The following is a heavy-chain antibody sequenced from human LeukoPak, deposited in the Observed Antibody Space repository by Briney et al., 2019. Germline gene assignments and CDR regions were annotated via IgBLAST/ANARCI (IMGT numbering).Heavy chain of an antibody. CDR1: GFTFTSSV. V-gene: IGHV1-58*01. CDR3: AADRAGSYLRFVY. CDR2: IVVGSGNT. J-gene: IGHJ4*02. Sequence: ASVKVSCKASGFTFTSSVVQWVRQARGQRREWIGWIVVGSGNTNYAQKFQERVTITRDMSTSTAYMELSSLRFEDTAVYYCAADRAGSYLRFVYWGQGTPVTVSS. D-gene: IGHD3-10*01.